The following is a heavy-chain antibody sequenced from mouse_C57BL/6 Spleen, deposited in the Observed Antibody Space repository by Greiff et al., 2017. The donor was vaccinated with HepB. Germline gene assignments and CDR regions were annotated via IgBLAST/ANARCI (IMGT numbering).Heavy chain of an antibody. D-gene: IGHD1-1*01. CDR1: GFTFSSYG. CDR2: ISSGGSYT. J-gene: IGHJ2*01. V-gene: IGHV5-6*01. Sequence: EVNVVESGGDLVKPGGSLKLSCAASGFTFSSYGMSWVRQTPDKRLEWVATISSGGSYTYYPDSVKGRFTISRDNAKNTLYLQMSSLKSEDTAMYYCARYYSSFDYWGQGTTLTVSS. CDR3: ARYYSSFDY.